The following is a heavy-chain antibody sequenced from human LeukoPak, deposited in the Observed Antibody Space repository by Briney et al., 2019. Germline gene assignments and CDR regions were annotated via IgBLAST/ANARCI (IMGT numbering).Heavy chain of an antibody. CDR3: AKEGTGQYYDYVWGSYRYYFDY. V-gene: IGHV3-23*01. D-gene: IGHD3-16*02. CDR1: GFTFSSYA. Sequence: GGSLRLSCAASGFTFSSYAMSWVRQAPGKGLEWVSAISGSGGSTYYADSVKGRFTISRDNSKNTLYLQVNSLRAEDTAVYYCAKEGTGQYYDYVWGSYRYYFDYWGQGTLVTVSS. J-gene: IGHJ4*02. CDR2: ISGSGGST.